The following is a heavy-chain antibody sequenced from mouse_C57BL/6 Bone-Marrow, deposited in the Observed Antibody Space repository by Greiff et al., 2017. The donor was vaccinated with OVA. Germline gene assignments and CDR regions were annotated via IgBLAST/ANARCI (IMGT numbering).Heavy chain of an antibody. CDR2: IYPRSGNT. Sequence: SGAELARPGASVKLSCKASGYTFTSYGISWVKQRTGQGLEWIGEIYPRSGNTYYNEKFKGKATLTADKSSSTAYMELRSLTSEDSAVYFCAREVITTYWYFDVWGTGTTVTVSS. CDR1: GYTFTSYG. D-gene: IGHD1-1*01. CDR3: AREVITTYWYFDV. V-gene: IGHV1-81*01. J-gene: IGHJ1*03.